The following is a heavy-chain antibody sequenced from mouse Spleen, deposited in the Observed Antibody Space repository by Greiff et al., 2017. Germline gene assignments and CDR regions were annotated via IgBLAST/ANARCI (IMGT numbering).Heavy chain of an antibody. Sequence: EVKLQESGGGLVKPGGSLKLSCAASGFTFSSYTMSWVRQTPAKRLEWVATISSGGGNTYYPDSVKGRFTISRDNARNTLYLQMSSLRSEDTAMYYCARHYGFAYWGQGTLVTVSA. J-gene: IGHJ3*01. CDR3: ARHYGFAY. V-gene: IGHV5-9*04. CDR2: ISSGGGNT. CDR1: GFTFSSYT.